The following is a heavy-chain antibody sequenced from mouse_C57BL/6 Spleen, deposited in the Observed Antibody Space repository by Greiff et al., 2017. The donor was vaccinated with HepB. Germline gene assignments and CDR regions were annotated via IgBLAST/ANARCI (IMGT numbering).Heavy chain of an antibody. Sequence: QVQLQQPGAELVKPGASVKLSCKASGYTFTSYWMQWVKQRPGQGLEWIGEIDPSDSYTNYNQKFKGKATLTVDTSSSTAYMQLSSLTSEDSAVYYCARRVRYSNFGDYWGQGTSVTVSS. J-gene: IGHJ4*01. CDR2: IDPSDSYT. CDR3: ARRVRYSNFGDY. V-gene: IGHV1-50*01. CDR1: GYTFTSYW. D-gene: IGHD2-5*01.